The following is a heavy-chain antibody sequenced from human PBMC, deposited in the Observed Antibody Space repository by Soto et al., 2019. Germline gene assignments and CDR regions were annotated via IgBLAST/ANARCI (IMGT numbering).Heavy chain of an antibody. J-gene: IGHJ4*02. V-gene: IGHV1-2*04. D-gene: IGHD2-2*01. Sequence: ASVKVSCKASGYTFTGYYMHWVRQAPGQGLEWMGWINPNSGGTNYAQKFQGWVTMTRDTSISTAYMELSRLRSDDTAVYYCARVREYCSSTSCYERRIFDYWGQGTLVTVSS. CDR3: ARVREYCSSTSCYERRIFDY. CDR2: INPNSGGT. CDR1: GYTFTGYY.